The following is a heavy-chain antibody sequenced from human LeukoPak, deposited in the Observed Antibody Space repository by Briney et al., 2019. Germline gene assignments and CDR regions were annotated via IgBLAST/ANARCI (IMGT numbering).Heavy chain of an antibody. CDR2: IYYSGST. CDR1: GGSISSYY. V-gene: IGHV4-59*08. Sequence: SETLSLTCTVSGGSISSYYWSWIRQPPGKGLEWIGYIYYSGSTNYNPSLKSRVTISVDTSKNQFSLKLSSVTAADPAVYYCASTYCSGGSCYWALEYWGQGTLVTVSS. J-gene: IGHJ4*02. D-gene: IGHD2-15*01. CDR3: ASTYCSGGSCYWALEY.